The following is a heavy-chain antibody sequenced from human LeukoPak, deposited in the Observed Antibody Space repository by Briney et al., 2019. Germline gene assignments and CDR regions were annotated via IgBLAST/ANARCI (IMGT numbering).Heavy chain of an antibody. D-gene: IGHD2-8*01. CDR3: TTDLMLGTYYYYGMDV. J-gene: IGHJ6*04. CDR1: GFTFSNAW. Sequence: PGGSLRLSCAASGFTFSNAWMSWVRQAPGKGLEWVGRIKSKTDGGTTDYAAPVKGRFTISRDDSKNTLYLQMNSLKTEDTAVYYCTTDLMLGTYYYYGMDVWGKGTTVTVSS. CDR2: IKSKTDGGTT. V-gene: IGHV3-15*01.